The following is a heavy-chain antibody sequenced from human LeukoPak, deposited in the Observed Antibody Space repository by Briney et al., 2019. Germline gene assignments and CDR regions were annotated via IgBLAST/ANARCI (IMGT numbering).Heavy chain of an antibody. CDR2: IHNSGDT. CDR3: ARDPGYNSEILYGMDV. V-gene: IGHV4-59*02. J-gene: IGHJ6*02. D-gene: IGHD1-1*01. CDR1: GGSVSRYY. Sequence: SETLSLTCSVSGGSVSRYYWTWIRQSPGKGLEWIGKIHNSGDTKYNPSLKSRVTMSVDTSKNQFSLKLTSVTAADTAFYYCARDPGYNSEILYGMDVWGQGTMVTVSS.